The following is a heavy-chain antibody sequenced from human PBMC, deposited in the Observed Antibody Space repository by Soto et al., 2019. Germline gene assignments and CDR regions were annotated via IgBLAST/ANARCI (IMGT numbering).Heavy chain of an antibody. V-gene: IGHV3-30-3*01. CDR2: ISYDGSNK. Sequence: GGSLSLSCAASGFTFSSYAMHWVRQAPGKGLERVAVISYDGSNKYYADSVKGRFTISRDNSKNTLYLQMNSLRAEDTAVYYCARDFAPLGSPEYFQHWGQGTLVTVSS. D-gene: IGHD1-26*01. CDR1: GFTFSSYA. J-gene: IGHJ1*01. CDR3: ARDFAPLGSPEYFQH.